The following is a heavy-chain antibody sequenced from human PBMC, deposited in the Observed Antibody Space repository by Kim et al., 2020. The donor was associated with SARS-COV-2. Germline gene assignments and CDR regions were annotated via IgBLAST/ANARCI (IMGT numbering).Heavy chain of an antibody. CDR2: IHPGNGDR. CDR1: GYIFTDHA. V-gene: IGHV1-3*01. CDR3: ARAFYYSDSRGKRTWGGPY. Sequence: ASVKVSCKVSGYIFTDHAVHWVRQAPGQSLEWMGWIHPGNGDREYSQKFQDRVTLTTDTSATTAYMELSRLTSEDTGVYFCARAFYYSDSRGKRTWGGPYWGQGTLVTVSS. J-gene: IGHJ4*02. D-gene: IGHD3-22*01.